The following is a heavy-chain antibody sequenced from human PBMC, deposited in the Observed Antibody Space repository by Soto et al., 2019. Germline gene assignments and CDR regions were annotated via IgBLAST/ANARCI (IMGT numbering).Heavy chain of an antibody. CDR3: ARGNWNYYYGFDV. J-gene: IGHJ6*02. Sequence: GSLRLSCAASEFTFDKYYMTWVRQAPGKGPEWVANIKPDGSEQYYVDSVEGRFTISRDNANNSLYLQMNSLRAEDTAVYFCARGNWNYYYGFDVWGQGTTVTVSS. V-gene: IGHV3-7*01. CDR1: EFTFDKYY. D-gene: IGHD1-20*01. CDR2: IKPDGSEQ.